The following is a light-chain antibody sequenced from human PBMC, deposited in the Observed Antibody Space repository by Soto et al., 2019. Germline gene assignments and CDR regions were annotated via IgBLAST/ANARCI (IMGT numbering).Light chain of an antibody. CDR3: CFYTSNSNPYV. CDR1: SSDVGGYNY. CDR2: EVT. Sequence: QSALTQPASVSGSPGQSITISCTGTSSDVGGYNYGSWYQLHPGKAPKLMISEVTNRPSGVSSRFSGSKSGNTASLTISGLQADDDDDYYFCFYTSNSNPYVFGTGTKLTVL. J-gene: IGLJ1*01. V-gene: IGLV2-14*01.